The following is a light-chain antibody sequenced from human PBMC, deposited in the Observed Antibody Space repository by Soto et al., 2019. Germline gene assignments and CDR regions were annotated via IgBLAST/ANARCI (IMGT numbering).Light chain of an antibody. V-gene: IGLV2-8*01. CDR1: SSDVGGYNY. CDR3: SSYGGSKTVV. CDR2: EVS. Sequence: QSALTQPPSASGSPGQSVTLSCTGSSSDVGGYNYVSWYQQHPGKAPKLMIYEVSKRPSGVPDRLSGSKSGNTASLTVSGLQADDEADYYCSSYGGSKTVVFGGGTKVTVL. J-gene: IGLJ2*01.